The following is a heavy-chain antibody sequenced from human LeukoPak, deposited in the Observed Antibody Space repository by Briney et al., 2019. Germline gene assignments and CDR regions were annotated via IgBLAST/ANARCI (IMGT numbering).Heavy chain of an antibody. Sequence: GESLKISCKGSGYSFTSYWIGWVRQMPGKGLEWMGIIYPGDSDTRYSPSFQGQVTISADKSISTAYLQWSSLKASDTAMYYCARTARIYCSSTSCYYYYYYMDVWGKGTTVTVSS. CDR2: IYPGDSDT. J-gene: IGHJ6*03. V-gene: IGHV5-51*01. D-gene: IGHD2-2*01. CDR3: ARTARIYCSSTSCYYYYYYMDV. CDR1: GYSFTSYW.